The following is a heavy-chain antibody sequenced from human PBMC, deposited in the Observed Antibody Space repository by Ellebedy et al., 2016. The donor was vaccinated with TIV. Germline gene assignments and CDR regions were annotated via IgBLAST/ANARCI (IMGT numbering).Heavy chain of an antibody. D-gene: IGHD3-10*01. CDR3: ARGSDGHTYTMDV. V-gene: IGHV1-69*13. CDR1: RGSFNTYG. CDR2: IIPIFGKS. Sequence: ASVKVSXKASRGSFNTYGISWVRQAPGQGLEWMGGIIPIFGKSNNAQKFQGRVTITADESTSTAYMELSSLGSEDTAMYYCARGSDGHTYTMDVWGQGTTVTVSS. J-gene: IGHJ6*02.